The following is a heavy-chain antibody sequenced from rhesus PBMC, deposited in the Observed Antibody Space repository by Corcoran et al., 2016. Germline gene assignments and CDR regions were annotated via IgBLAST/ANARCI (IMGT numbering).Heavy chain of an antibody. CDR1: GGTISSGSCY. J-gene: IGHJ6*01. D-gene: IGHD3-9*01. V-gene: IGHV4S12*01. CDR2: IYSNSEST. Sequence: QVQLQASGPGVVKPSETLSLTCAVSGGTISSGSCYWSWIRRPPGKGLEWIGGIYSNSESTNYNPSLKRRVTISKDTSKNQFSLKLSSVTATDTAVYYCARDYEDDYGSYGLDSWGQGVVVTVSS. CDR3: ARDYEDDYGSYGLDS.